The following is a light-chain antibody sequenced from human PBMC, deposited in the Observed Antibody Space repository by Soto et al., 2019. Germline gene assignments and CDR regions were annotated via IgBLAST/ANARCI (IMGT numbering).Light chain of an antibody. Sequence: EIVLTQSPGTLSLSPGERATLSCRASQSINNKYLAWYQQEHGQTPRLLIHGVSNRATGILDRFSGSGSGTDFTLTISRLEPEDFAEYYCQLYSGSPWTFGQGTKVEIK. J-gene: IGKJ1*01. V-gene: IGKV3-20*01. CDR3: QLYSGSPWT. CDR1: QSINNKY. CDR2: GVS.